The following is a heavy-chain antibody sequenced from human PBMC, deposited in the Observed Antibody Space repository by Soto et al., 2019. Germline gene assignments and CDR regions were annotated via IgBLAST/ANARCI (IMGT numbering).Heavy chain of an antibody. CDR3: ARGGASSRWLDP. D-gene: IGHD3-10*01. CDR2: IYYNGNI. Sequence: PSPTLSLTWPVGGISINRYCWSLFRQSPGKGLEWIGYIYYNGNINYNPSLASRVTISVDTSKNHFSLKLNSVTVADTAVYYCARGGASSRWLDPWGQGTLVTVSS. V-gene: IGHV4-59*01. CDR1: GISINRYC. J-gene: IGHJ5*02.